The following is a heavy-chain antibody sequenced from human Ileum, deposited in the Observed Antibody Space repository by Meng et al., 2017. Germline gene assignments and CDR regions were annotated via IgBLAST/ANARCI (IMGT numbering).Heavy chain of an antibody. CDR2: IHHGGGT. V-gene: IGHV4-4*02. CDR3: ARNGAYSADP. D-gene: IGHD2-21*01. J-gene: IGHJ5*02. Sequence: QVELQESGPGLVEPSGTLSLTCAVSGASISSGYWWSWVRQPPGKGLEWIGEIHHGGGTNYNPSLKSRVTISVDKSSNQYTLRLTSVTAADTATYYCARNGAYSADPWGQGTLVTVSS. CDR1: GASISSGYW.